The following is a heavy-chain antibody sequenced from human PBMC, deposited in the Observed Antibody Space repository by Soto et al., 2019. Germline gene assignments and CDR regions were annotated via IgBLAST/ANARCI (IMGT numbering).Heavy chain of an antibody. CDR3: ARRYDTYDILTGRYYYGMDV. CDR2: INAGNGNT. J-gene: IGHJ6*02. V-gene: IGHV1-3*01. CDR1: GYTFTSYA. D-gene: IGHD3-9*01. Sequence: ASVKVSCKASGYTFTSYAMHWVRQAPGQRLEWMGWINAGNGNTKYSQKFQGRVTITRDTSASTAYMELSSLRSEDTAVYYCARRYDTYDILTGRYYYGMDVWGQGTTVTVSS.